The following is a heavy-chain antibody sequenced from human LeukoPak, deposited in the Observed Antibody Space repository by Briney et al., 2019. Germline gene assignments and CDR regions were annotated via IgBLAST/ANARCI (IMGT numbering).Heavy chain of an antibody. V-gene: IGHV4-59*08. CDR3: ARAGVGKWDYFDY. D-gene: IGHD1-26*01. J-gene: IGHJ4*02. Sequence: PSETLSLTCTVSGGSISNYFWSWIRQPPGKGLEWIGYIYYSGDTNYNPSLKSRVTISIDTSKNQFSLNLSSVTAADTALYYCARAGVGKWDYFDYWGQGTLVTVSS. CDR1: GGSISNYF. CDR2: IYYSGDT.